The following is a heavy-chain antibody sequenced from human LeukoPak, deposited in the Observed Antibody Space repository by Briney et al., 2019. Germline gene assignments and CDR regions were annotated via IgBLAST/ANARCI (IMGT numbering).Heavy chain of an antibody. Sequence: KPSETLSLTCAVYGGSFSGYYWSWIRQPPGKGLEWIGEINHSGSTNYNPSLKSRVTISVDTSKNQFSLKLSSVTAADTAVYYCARLCRPRSPKNNWFDPWGQGTLVTVSS. CDR3: ARLCRPRSPKNNWFDP. CDR1: GGSFSGYY. J-gene: IGHJ5*02. V-gene: IGHV4-34*01. CDR2: INHSGST.